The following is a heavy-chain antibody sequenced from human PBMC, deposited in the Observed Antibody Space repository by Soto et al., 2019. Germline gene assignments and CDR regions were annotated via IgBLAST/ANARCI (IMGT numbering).Heavy chain of an antibody. CDR1: GFSLSTSGVG. Sequence: QITLKESGPTLVKPTQTLTLTCTFSGFSLSTSGVGVGWIRQPPGKALEWLALIYWEDDKRYSPSLKSRLTTXKXTXXSNGVLTMTTMDPVDIATYYCAHRERGVTGGAFDIWGNGTMVTVSS. D-gene: IGHD3-10*01. CDR3: AHRERGVTGGAFDI. CDR2: IYWEDDK. V-gene: IGHV2-5*02. J-gene: IGHJ3*02.